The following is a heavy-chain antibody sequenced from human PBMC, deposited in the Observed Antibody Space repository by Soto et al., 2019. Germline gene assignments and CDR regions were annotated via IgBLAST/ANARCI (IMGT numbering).Heavy chain of an antibody. CDR3: ATDYYGSGSYYNVANYFDP. CDR2: ISSSSSYI. Sequence: EVQLVESGGGLVKPGGSLRLSCAVSGFTLSSYTMNWVRQAPGKGLEWVSSISSSSSYIYYAESVKGRFTISRDNAKNSLYLQMNSLRAEDTPVYYCATDYYGSGSYYNVANYFDPWGQGTLVTVSS. J-gene: IGHJ5*02. D-gene: IGHD3-10*01. V-gene: IGHV3-21*01. CDR1: GFTLSSYT.